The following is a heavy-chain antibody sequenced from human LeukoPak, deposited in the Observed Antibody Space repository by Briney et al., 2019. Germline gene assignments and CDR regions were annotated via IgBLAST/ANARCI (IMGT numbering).Heavy chain of an antibody. CDR2: IYYSGST. J-gene: IGHJ6*04. Sequence: PSETLSLTCIVSGGSISSSGAYWGWIRQPPGKELEWIGSIYYSGSTYYNPSLKSRVTISVDTSKNQFSLKLSSVTAADTAVYYCAREGYYGSGSLDVWGKGTTVTISS. CDR1: GGSISSSGAY. CDR3: AREGYYGSGSLDV. D-gene: IGHD3-10*01. V-gene: IGHV4-39*07.